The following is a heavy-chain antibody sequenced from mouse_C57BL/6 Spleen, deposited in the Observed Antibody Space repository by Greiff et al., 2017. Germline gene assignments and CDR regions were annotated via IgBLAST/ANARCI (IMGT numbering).Heavy chain of an antibody. J-gene: IGHJ2*01. CDR3: ARGGTIGYYFDY. Sequence: DVMLVESGGGLVKPGGSLKLSCAASGFTFSSYAMSWVRQTPEKRLEWVATISDGGSYTYYPDNVKGRFTISRDNAKNNLYLQMSHLKSEDTAMYYCARGGTIGYYFDYWGQGTTLTVSS. CDR1: GFTFSSYA. V-gene: IGHV5-4*03. CDR2: ISDGGSYT. D-gene: IGHD2-14*01.